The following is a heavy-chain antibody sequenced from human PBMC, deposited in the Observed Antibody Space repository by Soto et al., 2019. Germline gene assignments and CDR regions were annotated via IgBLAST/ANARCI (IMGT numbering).Heavy chain of an antibody. D-gene: IGHD2-2*01. V-gene: IGHV3-48*01. Sequence: GGSLRLSCAASGFTFSSYSMNWVRQAPGKGLEWVSYISSSSSTIYYADSVKGRFTISRDNAKNTLYLQMNSLRAEDTAVYYCAKDRTRLHCSSTSCYPGYFQHWGQGTLVTVSS. CDR3: AKDRTRLHCSSTSCYPGYFQH. J-gene: IGHJ1*01. CDR1: GFTFSSYS. CDR2: ISSSSSTI.